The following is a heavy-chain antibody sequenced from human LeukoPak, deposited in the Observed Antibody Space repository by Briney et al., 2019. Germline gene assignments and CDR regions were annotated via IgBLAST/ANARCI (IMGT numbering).Heavy chain of an antibody. D-gene: IGHD2-2*01. CDR1: GGSFSGCY. CDR3: ARVGYCSSTSCFQGAFDI. J-gene: IGHJ3*02. Sequence: SETLSLTCAVYGGSFSGCYWSWIRQPPGKGLEWIGEINHSGSTNYNPSLKSRVTISVDTSKNQFSLKLSSVTAADTAVYYCARVGYCSSTSCFQGAFDIWGQGTMVTVSS. V-gene: IGHV4-34*01. CDR2: INHSGST.